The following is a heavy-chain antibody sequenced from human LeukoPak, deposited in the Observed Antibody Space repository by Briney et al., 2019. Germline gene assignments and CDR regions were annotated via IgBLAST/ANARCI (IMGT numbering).Heavy chain of an antibody. D-gene: IGHD3-3*01. CDR2: IRYDGSNK. CDR3: AKDARDRLRFLEWSSFDY. V-gene: IGHV3-30*02. CDR1: GFTFSSYG. J-gene: IGHJ4*02. Sequence: GESLKISCAASGFTFSSYGMHWVRQAPGKGLEWVAFIRYDGSNKYYADSVKGRFTISRDNSKNTLYLQMNSLRAEDTAVYYCAKDARDRLRFLEWSSFDYWGQGTLVTVSS.